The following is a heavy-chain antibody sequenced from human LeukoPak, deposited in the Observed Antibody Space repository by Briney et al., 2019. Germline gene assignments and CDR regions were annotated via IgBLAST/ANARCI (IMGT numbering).Heavy chain of an antibody. V-gene: IGHV4-34*01. J-gene: IGHJ4*02. Sequence: SETLSLTCVVYGGSFSVYYWSWIRQPPGKGLEWIGEVNDSGSTNYNPSLKTRVTLSVDTSKNQFSLKLSSVTAADTAVYYCARGRGIAAAIDYWGQGTLVTVSS. CDR2: VNDSGST. D-gene: IGHD6-13*01. CDR1: GGSFSVYY. CDR3: ARGRGIAAAIDY.